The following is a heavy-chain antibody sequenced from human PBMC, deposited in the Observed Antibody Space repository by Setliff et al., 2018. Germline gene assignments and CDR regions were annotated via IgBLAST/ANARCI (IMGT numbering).Heavy chain of an antibody. CDR2: ISPYNGNT. J-gene: IGHJ3*02. CDR1: GHFLSSYG. D-gene: IGHD3-3*01. V-gene: IGHV1-18*01. CDR3: ARSSDSGYYHQRDAFDI. Sequence: ASVKVSCKASGHFLSSYGVTWVRQAPGQGLEWLGWISPYNGNTKNAQTVQDRIRMTTDTSTGTSYMELSGLRSDDTAVYFCARSSDSGYYHQRDAFDIWGQGTRVTVSS.